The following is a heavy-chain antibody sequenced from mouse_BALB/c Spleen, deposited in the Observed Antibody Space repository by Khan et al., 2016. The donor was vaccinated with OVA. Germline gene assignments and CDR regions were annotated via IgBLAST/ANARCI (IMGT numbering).Heavy chain of an antibody. J-gene: IGHJ3*01. V-gene: IGHV2-2*02. CDR1: GFSLTTYG. Sequence: QVRLQQSGPGLVQPSRSLSITCTVSGFSLTTYGVHWVRQSPGKGLEWLGVIWSGGSTDYNAAFISRLSISKDNSKSQVFFKMNSLQANDTAIYYCARNYDYDEGLAYWGQGTLVTVSA. D-gene: IGHD2-4*01. CDR2: IWSGGST. CDR3: ARNYDYDEGLAY.